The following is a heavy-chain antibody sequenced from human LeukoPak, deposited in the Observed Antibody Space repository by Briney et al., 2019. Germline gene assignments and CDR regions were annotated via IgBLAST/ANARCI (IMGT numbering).Heavy chain of an antibody. D-gene: IGHD2-21*02. CDR1: GFTFSSYS. CDR2: ISSSSSYI. Sequence: GGSLRLSCAASGFTFSSYSMNWVRQAPGKGLEWVSSISSSSSYIYYADSVKGRFTISRDNAKNSLYLQMSSLRAEDTAVYYCARGCGGDCYSGHDYWGQGTLVTVSS. J-gene: IGHJ4*02. V-gene: IGHV3-21*01. CDR3: ARGCGGDCYSGHDY.